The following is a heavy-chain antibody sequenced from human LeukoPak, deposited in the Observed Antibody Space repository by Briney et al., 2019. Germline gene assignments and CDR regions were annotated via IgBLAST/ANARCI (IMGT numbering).Heavy chain of an antibody. CDR2: KFSHDGTT. Sequence: ASVKVSCKTSGYSFNSHHVHWVRQAPGQGLEWMGVKFSHDGTTSYTQNFQGRLTMTRDTSTSTVYMELSSLRSEDTAVYYCTRDSGNFHYDMDVWGQGTTVIVSS. V-gene: IGHV1-46*02. J-gene: IGHJ6*02. CDR3: TRDSGNFHYDMDV. CDR1: GYSFNSHH. D-gene: IGHD3-10*01.